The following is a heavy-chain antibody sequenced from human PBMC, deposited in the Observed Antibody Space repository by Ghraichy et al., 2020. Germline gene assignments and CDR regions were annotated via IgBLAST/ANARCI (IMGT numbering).Heavy chain of an antibody. J-gene: IGHJ6*02. D-gene: IGHD4-23*01. CDR2: ISSSSRFI. Sequence: GGSLRLSCEASGFTFSSYNLNWVRQAPGKGPEWISYISSSSRFISYADSVKGRFTVSRDNAKSSLYLQMNSLRDEDTAVYYCARASAVVRYYYYDAMDVWGQGTTVTASS. CDR3: ARASAVVRYYYYDAMDV. V-gene: IGHV3-48*02. CDR1: GFTFSSYN.